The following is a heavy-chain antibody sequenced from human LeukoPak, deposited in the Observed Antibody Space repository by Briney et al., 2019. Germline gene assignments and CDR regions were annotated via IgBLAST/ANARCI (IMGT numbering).Heavy chain of an antibody. CDR1: GFTFSSDA. D-gene: IGHD6-13*01. V-gene: IGHV3-23*01. Sequence: GGSLRLSCAASGFTFSSDAMAWVRQAPGKGLEWVSSIDGSGGSTYYADSVKGRFTISRDNSKNTLYLQMNSLRAEDTAVYYCAKDLGYSSSWTGVDYWGQGTLVTVSS. CDR3: AKDLGYSSSWTGVDY. J-gene: IGHJ4*02. CDR2: IDGSGGST.